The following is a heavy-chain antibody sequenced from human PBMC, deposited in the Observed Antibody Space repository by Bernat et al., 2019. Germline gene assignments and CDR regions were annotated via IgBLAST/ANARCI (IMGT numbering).Heavy chain of an antibody. CDR1: GYTLTELS. Sequence: QVQLVQSGAEVKKPGASVKVSCKVSGYTLTELSMHWVRQAPGKGLEWMGGFDPEDGETIYAQKFQGRVTRTEDTSTDTAYMELSSLRSEDTAVYYCATGYYDSSGYYYGMDVWGQGTTVTVSS. J-gene: IGHJ6*02. V-gene: IGHV1-24*01. D-gene: IGHD3-22*01. CDR3: ATGYYDSSGYYYGMDV. CDR2: FDPEDGET.